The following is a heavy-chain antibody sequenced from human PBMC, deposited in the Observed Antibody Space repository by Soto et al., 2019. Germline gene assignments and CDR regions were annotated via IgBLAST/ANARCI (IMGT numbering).Heavy chain of an antibody. J-gene: IGHJ3*02. Sequence: LSLTCTVSGGSVXSYYCSWIRQPPGKGLEWIGYFYYSGSTHYNPSLKSRVTISVDTSKNQFSLKLSSVTVSDPAVYYCARRWGDAFDIWGQGTLVTVSS. CDR3: ARRWGDAFDI. CDR2: FYYSGST. CDR1: GGSVXSYY. D-gene: IGHD1-26*01. V-gene: IGHV4-59*02.